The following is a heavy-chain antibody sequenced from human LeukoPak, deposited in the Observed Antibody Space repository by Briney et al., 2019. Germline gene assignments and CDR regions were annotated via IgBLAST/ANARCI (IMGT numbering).Heavy chain of an antibody. CDR3: ARLEGDSSGYYLDY. CDR1: GGSFSGYY. CDR2: IYYSGST. V-gene: IGHV4-59*08. D-gene: IGHD3-22*01. J-gene: IGHJ4*02. Sequence: SETLSLTCAVYGGSFSGYYWSWIRQPPGKGLEWIGYIYYSGSTNYNPSLKSRVTISVDTSKNQFSLKLSSVTAADTAVYYCARLEGDSSGYYLDYWGQGTLVTVSS.